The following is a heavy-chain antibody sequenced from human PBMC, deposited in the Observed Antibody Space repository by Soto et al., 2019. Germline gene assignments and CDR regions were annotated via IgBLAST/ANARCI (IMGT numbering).Heavy chain of an antibody. CDR1: KLTLGRKS. CDR2: IKNKTDGGTT. J-gene: IGHJ6*02. V-gene: IGHV3-15*06. Sequence: PGRSRRLPGFATKLTLGRKSMGAVRPSPGNGLEWTGRIKNKTDGGTTNYAAPMKGRFTISRDDSKNTLYLQMNSLKTEDTAVYYCTTDTKCSNGVCYPYYYGLDVWGQGTTVTVSS. CDR3: TTDTKCSNGVCYPYYYGLDV. D-gene: IGHD2-8*01.